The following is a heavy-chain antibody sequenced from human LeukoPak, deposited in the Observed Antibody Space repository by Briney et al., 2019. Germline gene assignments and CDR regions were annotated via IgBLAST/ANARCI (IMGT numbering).Heavy chain of an antibody. V-gene: IGHV3-30*18. J-gene: IGHJ6*02. CDR3: AKEGGGSSSWYYYYYGMDV. CDR1: GFTFSSYG. CDR2: ISYDGSNK. D-gene: IGHD6-13*01. Sequence: GGSLRLSCAASGFTFSSYGMHWVRLAPGKGLEWVAVISYDGSNKYYADSVKGRFTISRDNSKNTLYLQMNSLRAEDTAVYYCAKEGGGSSSWYYYYYGMDVWGQGPRSPSP.